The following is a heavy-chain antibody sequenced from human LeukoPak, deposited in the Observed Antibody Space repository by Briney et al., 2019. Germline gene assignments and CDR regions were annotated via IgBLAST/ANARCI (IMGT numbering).Heavy chain of an antibody. CDR2: INHSGST. CDR1: GGSFSGYY. Sequence: PSETLSLTCAVYGGSFSGYYWIWIRQPPEKGLEWIGEINHSGSTNYNPSLKSRVTISVDTSKNQFSLKLSSVTAADTAVYYCARLYHYSNSLDYWGQGTLVTVSS. D-gene: IGHD4-11*01. CDR3: ARLYHYSNSLDY. J-gene: IGHJ4*02. V-gene: IGHV4-34*01.